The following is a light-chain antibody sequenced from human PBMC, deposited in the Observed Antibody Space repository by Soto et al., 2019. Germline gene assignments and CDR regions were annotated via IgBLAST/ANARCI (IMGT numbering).Light chain of an antibody. CDR3: QQVNRYPWT. J-gene: IGKJ1*01. Sequence: DIQLTQSPSFLSASVGDRVTITCRASQGISSYLAWYQEKPGKAPKLLIYVASTLQSGVPSRFSGSGSGTEFTLTITSLQPEDSATYYCQQVNRYPWTFGQGTKVEIK. CDR1: QGISSY. V-gene: IGKV1-9*01. CDR2: VAS.